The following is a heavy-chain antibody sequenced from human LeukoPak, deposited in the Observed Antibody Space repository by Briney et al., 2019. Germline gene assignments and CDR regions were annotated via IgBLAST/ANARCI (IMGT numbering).Heavy chain of an antibody. CDR1: GFTFSGAW. V-gene: IGHV3-74*03. D-gene: IGHD3-10*01. Sequence: PAGSLRLSCAASGFTFSGAWMHWVRQAQAQGLVWVSRINNDGTTTMYADSVKGRFTLSRDNAKNTLYLQMNSLRAEDTAVYYCARVSGPGMNEYFHLWGQGTLVTVSS. J-gene: IGHJ1*01. CDR2: INNDGTTT. CDR3: ARVSGPGMNEYFHL.